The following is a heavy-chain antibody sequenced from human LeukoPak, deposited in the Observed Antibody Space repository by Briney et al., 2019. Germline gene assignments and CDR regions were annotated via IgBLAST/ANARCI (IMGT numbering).Heavy chain of an antibody. V-gene: IGHV4-39*01. J-gene: IGHJ4*02. CDR3: ARQTYDSSGSPYFDY. Sequence: SETLSLTCTGSGGSISSSSYYWGWIRQPPGKGLEWIGSIYYSGSTYYNPSLKSRVTISVDTSKNQFSLKLSSVTAADTAVYYCARQTYDSSGSPYFDYWGQGTLVTVSS. CDR1: GGSISSSSYY. D-gene: IGHD3-22*01. CDR2: IYYSGST.